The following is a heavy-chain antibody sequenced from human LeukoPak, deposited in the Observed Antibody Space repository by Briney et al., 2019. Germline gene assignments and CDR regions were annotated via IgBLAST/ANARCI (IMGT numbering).Heavy chain of an antibody. CDR1: GYTFTTYA. J-gene: IGHJ5*02. V-gene: IGHV1-3*01. CDR2: INAGNGNT. Sequence: GASVKVSCKASGYTFTTYAINWVRQAPGQRLEWMGWINAGNGNTKYSQKFQGRVTITRDTSASTAYMELSSLRSEDTAVYYCARGRLQGNWFDPWGQGTLVTVSS. D-gene: IGHD3-16*01. CDR3: ARGRLQGNWFDP.